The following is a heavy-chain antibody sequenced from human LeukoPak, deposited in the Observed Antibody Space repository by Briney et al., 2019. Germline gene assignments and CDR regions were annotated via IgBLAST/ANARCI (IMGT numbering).Heavy chain of an antibody. CDR1: GFTFSSYL. D-gene: IGHD3-10*01. CDR3: VRERYRGSDY. CDR2: IKEDGNEK. V-gene: IGHV3-7*01. Sequence: GGSLRLSCAASGFTFSSYLMSWVRQAPGKGLEWVVTIKEDGNEKYYVDSVKGRFTISRDDAKNSLYLQMNSLRVEDTAVYYCVRERYRGSDYWGQGTLVTVSS. J-gene: IGHJ4*02.